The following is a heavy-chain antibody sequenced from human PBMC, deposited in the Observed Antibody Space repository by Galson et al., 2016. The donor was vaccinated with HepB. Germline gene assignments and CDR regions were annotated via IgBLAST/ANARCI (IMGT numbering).Heavy chain of an antibody. V-gene: IGHV3-30*03. Sequence: SLRLSCAASGFNFLSAWMNWVRQAPGEGLEWVAVISYDGSYKDYADSVKGRFTISRDNSKNTLYLQMNSLRAEDTAVYYCAGEGSGYAWLRLQCDFWGQGTLVTVSS. CDR3: AGEGSGYAWLRLQCDF. CDR1: GFNFLSAW. CDR2: ISYDGSYK. J-gene: IGHJ4*02. D-gene: IGHD5-12*01.